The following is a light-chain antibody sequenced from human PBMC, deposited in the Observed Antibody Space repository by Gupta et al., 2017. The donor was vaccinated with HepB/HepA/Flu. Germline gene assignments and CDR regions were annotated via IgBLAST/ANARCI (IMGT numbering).Light chain of an antibody. CDR3: CSYAGPFSWV. Sequence: QSALTQSASVSGSPGQSITISCTGTSSDVGSHNLVSWYQQHPGKAPKLIIYEVNKWPSGVSNRFSGSKSGNTASLTISGLQAEDEAYYYCCSYAGPFSWVFGGGTKLTVL. V-gene: IGLV2-23*02. CDR1: SSDVGSHNL. CDR2: EVN. J-gene: IGLJ3*02.